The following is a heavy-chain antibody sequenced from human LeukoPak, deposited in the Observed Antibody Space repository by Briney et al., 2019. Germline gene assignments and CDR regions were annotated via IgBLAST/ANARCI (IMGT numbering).Heavy chain of an antibody. J-gene: IGHJ5*02. D-gene: IGHD3-22*01. CDR1: GGSISSGDYY. Sequence: SETLSLTCTVSGGSISSGDYYWSWIRQPPGKGLEWIGYIYYSGSTYYNPSLKSRVTISVDTSKNQFSLKLSSVTAADTAVYYCARASDSSGYYFKEATCNWFDPWGQGTLVTVSS. CDR3: ARASDSSGYYFKEATCNWFDP. V-gene: IGHV4-30-4*01. CDR2: IYYSGST.